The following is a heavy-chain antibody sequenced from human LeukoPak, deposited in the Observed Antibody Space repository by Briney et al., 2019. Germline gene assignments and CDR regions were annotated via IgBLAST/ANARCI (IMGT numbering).Heavy chain of an antibody. CDR2: MNPNRGNT. Sequence: ASVKVSCKASGYTFTSYDINWVRQATRQGVECMGWMNPNRGNTGYAQKFQGRVTMTRNTSISTAYMELSSLRSEDTAVYYCARDYYDSSADIRITGGYYYYMDVWGKGTTVTVSS. CDR1: GYTFTSYD. CDR3: ARDYYDSSADIRITGGYYYYMDV. J-gene: IGHJ6*03. V-gene: IGHV1-8*01. D-gene: IGHD3-22*01.